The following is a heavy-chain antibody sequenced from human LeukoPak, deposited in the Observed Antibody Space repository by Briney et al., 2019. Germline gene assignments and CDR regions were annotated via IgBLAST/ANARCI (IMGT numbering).Heavy chain of an antibody. D-gene: IGHD2-15*01. CDR1: GFTFTTYA. V-gene: IGHV3-23*01. CDR2: VSSSGIST. J-gene: IGHJ3*01. CDR3: ARACGGGSCYLAAFDL. Sequence: GGSLRLSCAASGFTFTTYAMSWVRQAPGKGLDWESAVSSSGISTYYADSVKGRFTISRDNSKTTLYLQINSLSAEDTAVYYCARACGGGSCYLAAFDLWGQGTVVTVSS.